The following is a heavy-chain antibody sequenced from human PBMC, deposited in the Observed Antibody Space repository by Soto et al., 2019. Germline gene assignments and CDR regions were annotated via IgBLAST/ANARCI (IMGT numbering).Heavy chain of an antibody. CDR2: INRRGTST. J-gene: IGHJ6*02. V-gene: IGHV3-7*03. CDR3: VRGTPTPGLDI. D-gene: IGHD1-1*01. Sequence: GGSLRLSWLASGFTLGNYWMSWVRQAPGQGLEWVANINRRGTSTNYVYSVRGRLSTSRDNTRNSLYLNMDSLRVGDTATYYCVRGTPTPGLDIWGRGTTVTVSS. CDR1: GFTLGNYW.